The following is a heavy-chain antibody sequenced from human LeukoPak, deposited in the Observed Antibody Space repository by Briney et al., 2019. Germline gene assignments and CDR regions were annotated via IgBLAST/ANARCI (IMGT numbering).Heavy chain of an antibody. CDR3: ARTQYPSSGYAFDI. J-gene: IGHJ3*02. CDR1: GGSISSGGYS. CDR2: IYYSGST. V-gene: IGHV4-30-4*07. D-gene: IGHD3-22*01. Sequence: PSETLSLTCAVSGGSISSGGYSWSWIRQPPGKGLEWIGYIYYSGSTYYNPSLKSRVTISVDTSKNQFSLKLSSVTAADTAVYYCARTQYPSSGYAFDIWGQGTMVTVSS.